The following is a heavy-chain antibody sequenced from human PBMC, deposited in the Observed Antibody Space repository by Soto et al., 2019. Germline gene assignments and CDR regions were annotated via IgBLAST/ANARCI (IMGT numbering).Heavy chain of an antibody. CDR2: ISYDGSNK. D-gene: IGHD2-2*01. Sequence: QVQLVESGGGVVQPGRSPRLSCAASGFTFSSYGMHWVRQAPGKGLEWVAVISYDGSNKYYADSVKGRFTISRDNSKNTLYLQMNSLRAEDTAVYYCAKGIVLVPAAMSYYYGMDVWGQGTTVTVSS. CDR3: AKGIVLVPAAMSYYYGMDV. J-gene: IGHJ6*02. V-gene: IGHV3-30*18. CDR1: GFTFSSYG.